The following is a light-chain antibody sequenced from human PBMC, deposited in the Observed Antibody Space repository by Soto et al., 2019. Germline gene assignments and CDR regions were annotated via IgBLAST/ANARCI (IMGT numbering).Light chain of an antibody. CDR2: GVT. V-gene: IGLV2-8*01. J-gene: IGLJ7*01. CDR3: CSYAGSNTHYV. CDR1: SSDVGGYNL. Sequence: QSALTQPPSASGSPGQSVTISCTGTSSDVGGYNLVSWYQQHPGKAPKLMIYGVTERPSGVPDRFSGSKSGNAAFLTVSGLQAEDEADYYCCSYAGSNTHYVFGTGTQLTVL.